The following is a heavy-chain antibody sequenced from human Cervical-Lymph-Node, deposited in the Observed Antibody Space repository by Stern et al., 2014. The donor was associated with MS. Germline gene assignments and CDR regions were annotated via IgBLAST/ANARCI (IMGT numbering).Heavy chain of an antibody. CDR3: ARTYGGNPMRAAWFAP. CDR1: GFSLSNARMG. Sequence: QVTLRESGPVLVKPTETLTLTCTVSGFSLSNARMGVSWIRQPPGKALEWLAHNFSNDEKSYSTSLKSRLTISKDTSKSQVVLTMTNMDPVDTATYYCARTYGGNPMRAAWFAPWGQGTLVTVSS. V-gene: IGHV2-26*01. D-gene: IGHD4-23*01. J-gene: IGHJ5*02. CDR2: NFSNDEK.